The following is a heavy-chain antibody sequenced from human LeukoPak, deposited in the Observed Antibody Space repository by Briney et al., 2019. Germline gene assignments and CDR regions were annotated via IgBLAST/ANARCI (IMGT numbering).Heavy chain of an antibody. Sequence: GGSLRLSCAASGFIFSDYGMHWVRQAPGKGLEWVAFIRYDGSNKYYADSVKGRFTISRDNSKNTLYLQMNSLRAEDTAVYYCAKGVSGSSSWFDPWGQGTLVTVSS. CDR3: AKGVSGSSSWFDP. D-gene: IGHD3-10*01. V-gene: IGHV3-30*02. CDR1: GFIFSDYG. J-gene: IGHJ5*02. CDR2: IRYDGSNK.